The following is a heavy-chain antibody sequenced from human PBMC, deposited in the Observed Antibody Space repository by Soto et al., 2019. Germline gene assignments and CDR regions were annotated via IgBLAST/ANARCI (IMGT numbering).Heavy chain of an antibody. D-gene: IGHD2-2*01. J-gene: IGHJ6*02. CDR2: IYPGDSDT. Sequence: PGESLKISCKGSGYSFTSYWIGWVRQMPGKGLEWMGIIYPGDSDTRYSPSFQGQVTISADKSISTAYLQWSSLKASDTAMYYCARRHEYCSSTSCYKYYYYYGMDVWGQGTTVSVSS. V-gene: IGHV5-51*01. CDR3: ARRHEYCSSTSCYKYYYYYGMDV. CDR1: GYSFTSYW.